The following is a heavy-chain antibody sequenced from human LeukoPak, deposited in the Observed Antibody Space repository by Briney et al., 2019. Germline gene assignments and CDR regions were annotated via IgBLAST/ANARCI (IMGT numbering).Heavy chain of an antibody. Sequence: GGSLRLSCVPSVFTPCINYIRCAPQAPGRGREWVSSIHAGGSNPFCADCVQGRCTISRDNSKNTLSLQLNSLRAEDTAIYFCAKGGHHYNPFYNWGQGTLVTVSS. D-gene: IGHD1-1*01. V-gene: IGHV3-23*01. CDR3: AKGGHHYNPFYN. CDR2: IHAGGSNP. CDR1: VFTPCINY. J-gene: IGHJ4*02.